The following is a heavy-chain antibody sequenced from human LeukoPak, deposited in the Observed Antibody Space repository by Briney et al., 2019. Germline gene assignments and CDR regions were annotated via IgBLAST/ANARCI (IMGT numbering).Heavy chain of an antibody. Sequence: ASVKVSCKASGGTFSSYAISWVRQAPGQGLEWMGGIIPIFGTANFAQKFQGRVTITNDESTRTAYMELSSLRSEDTAVYYCEGEFSYDSSGFYYLNWGQGTLVTVSS. CDR2: IIPIFGTA. V-gene: IGHV1-69*05. D-gene: IGHD3-22*01. CDR1: GGTFSSYA. J-gene: IGHJ4*02. CDR3: EGEFSYDSSGFYYLN.